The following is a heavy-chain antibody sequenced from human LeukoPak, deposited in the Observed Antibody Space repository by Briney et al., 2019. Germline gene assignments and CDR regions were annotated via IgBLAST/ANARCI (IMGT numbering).Heavy chain of an antibody. J-gene: IGHJ4*02. Sequence: GGSLRLSCAASGFTFSGSAMHWVRQASGQGLEWVVRIRSKANSYATAYAASVKGRFTISRDDSKNTAYLQMNSLKTEDTAVYYCTRFYYDSSGYTPLLGYWGQGTLVTVSS. D-gene: IGHD3-22*01. V-gene: IGHV3-73*01. CDR1: GFTFSGSA. CDR2: IRSKANSYAT. CDR3: TRFYYDSSGYTPLLGY.